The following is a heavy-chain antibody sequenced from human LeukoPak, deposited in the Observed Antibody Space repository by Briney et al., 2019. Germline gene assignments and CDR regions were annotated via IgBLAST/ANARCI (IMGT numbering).Heavy chain of an antibody. CDR3: ARGEPYYGSGKIDP. J-gene: IGHJ5*02. Sequence: SETLSLTCTVSGGSISSYYWSWIRQPPGKGLEWIGYIYYSGSTNYNPSLKSRVTISVDTSKNQFSLKLSSVTAADTAVYYCARGEPYYGSGKIDPWGQGTLVTVSS. D-gene: IGHD3-10*01. CDR1: GGSISSYY. CDR2: IYYSGST. V-gene: IGHV4-59*01.